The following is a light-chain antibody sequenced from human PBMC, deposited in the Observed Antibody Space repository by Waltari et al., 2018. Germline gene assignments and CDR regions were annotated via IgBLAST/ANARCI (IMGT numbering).Light chain of an antibody. J-gene: IGKJ2*01. CDR1: QNILYSSNSKNY. CDR3: QQYYSIPYT. Sequence: DIVMTQSPDSLAVSLGERATIHCKSSQNILYSSNSKNYLAWYQHKPGQPPKLLFYWASTRESGVPDRFSGSGSGTDFTLTISSLQAEDVAVYYCQQYYSIPYTFGQGTQLEIK. V-gene: IGKV4-1*01. CDR2: WAS.